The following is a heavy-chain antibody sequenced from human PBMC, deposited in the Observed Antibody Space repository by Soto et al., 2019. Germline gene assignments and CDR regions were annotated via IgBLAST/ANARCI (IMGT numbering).Heavy chain of an antibody. D-gene: IGHD6-19*01. CDR3: ASGIGAVAATFLDY. J-gene: IGHJ4*02. CDR1: GGSFSGYY. Sequence: PSETLSLTCAVYGGSFSGYYWSWIRQPPGKGLEWIGEINHSGSTNYNPSLKSRVTISVDTSKNQFSLKLSSVTAADTAVYYCASGIGAVAATFLDYWGQGTLVTVS. CDR2: INHSGST. V-gene: IGHV4-34*01.